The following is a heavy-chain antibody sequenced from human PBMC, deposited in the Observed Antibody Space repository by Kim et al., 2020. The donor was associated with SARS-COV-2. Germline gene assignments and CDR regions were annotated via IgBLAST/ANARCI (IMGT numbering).Heavy chain of an antibody. CDR3: AGWTSSSWFDN. J-gene: IGHJ4*02. V-gene: IGHV3-53*01. CDR2: IFRGGNR. Sequence: GGSLRLSCTAPMFSVSGNSMGWVRQAPGKGLEWVSVIFRGGNRDYADSVRGRFIIYRDTSNLYLQMSSLRAGDTALYYFAGWTSSSWFDNWGQGTLVTVSS. D-gene: IGHD6-6*01. CDR1: MFSVSGNS.